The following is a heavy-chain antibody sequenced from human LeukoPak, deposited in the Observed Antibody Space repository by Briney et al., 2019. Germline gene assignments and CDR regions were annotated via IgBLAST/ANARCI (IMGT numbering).Heavy chain of an antibody. D-gene: IGHD3-16*01. CDR3: ARDYEGYGMDV. V-gene: IGHV1-69*13. J-gene: IGHJ6*02. CDR2: IIPIFGTA. CDR1: GGTFSSYA. Sequence: SVKASCKASGGTFSSYAISWVRQAPEQGLEWMGGIIPIFGTASYAQKFQGRVTITADESTSTAYMELSSLRSEDTAVYYCARDYEGYGMDVWGQGTTVTVSS.